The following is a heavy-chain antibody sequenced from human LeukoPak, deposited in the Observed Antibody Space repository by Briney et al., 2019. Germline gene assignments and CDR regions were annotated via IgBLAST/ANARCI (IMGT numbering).Heavy chain of an antibody. V-gene: IGHV1-2*02. CDR1: GYTFTGYY. D-gene: IGHD6-19*01. J-gene: IGHJ3*02. CDR2: INANSGGT. Sequence: ASVTVSCKASGYTFTGYYMHWVRQAPGQGPEWMGWINANSGGTRYAQKFQGRVTMTRDTSISTAYMELSRLRSDDTAVYYCAREATAVAGTGDDAFDIWGQGTMVTVSS. CDR3: AREATAVAGTGDDAFDI.